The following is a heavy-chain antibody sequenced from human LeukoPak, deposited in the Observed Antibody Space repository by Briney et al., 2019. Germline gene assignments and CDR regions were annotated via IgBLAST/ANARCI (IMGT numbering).Heavy chain of an antibody. J-gene: IGHJ4*02. V-gene: IGHV3-48*03. Sequence: GGSLRLSCAASGFTFSSYEMNWVRQAPGKGLEWVSYISSSGSTIYYADSVKGRFTISRDNAKNSLYLQMNSLRAEDTAVYYCAREMYSYGTPWYYFDYWGQGTLVTVPS. CDR1: GFTFSSYE. CDR2: ISSSGSTI. D-gene: IGHD5-18*01. CDR3: AREMYSYGTPWYYFDY.